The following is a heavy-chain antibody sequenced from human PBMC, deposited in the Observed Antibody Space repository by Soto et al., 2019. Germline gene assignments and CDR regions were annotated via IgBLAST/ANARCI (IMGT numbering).Heavy chain of an antibody. CDR2: ISGSGGST. CDR1: GFTFSSYA. V-gene: IGHV3-23*01. CDR3: GKVGYSSRSSCYDLGD. Sequence: GGSLRLSCAASGFTFSSYAMSWVRQAPGKGLEWVSAISGSGGSTYYADSVKGRFTISRDNSKNTLYLQMNSLRAEDTAVYYCGKVGYSSRSSCYDLGDWGQVKLGTVAS. J-gene: IGHJ4*02. D-gene: IGHD2-2*01.